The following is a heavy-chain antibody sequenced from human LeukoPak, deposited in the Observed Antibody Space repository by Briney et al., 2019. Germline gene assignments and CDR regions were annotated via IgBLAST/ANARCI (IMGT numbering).Heavy chain of an antibody. CDR3: ARDGEGIGRFLEWFPPDWYYYYYMDV. CDR1: GFTFSSYW. J-gene: IGHJ6*03. Sequence: GGSLRLSCAASGFTFSSYWMSWVRQAPGKGLEWVANIKQDGSEKYCVDSVKGRFTISRDNAKNSLYLQMNSLRAEDTAVYYCARDGEGIGRFLEWFPPDWYYYYYMDVWGKGTTVTVSS. V-gene: IGHV3-7*01. CDR2: IKQDGSEK. D-gene: IGHD3-3*01.